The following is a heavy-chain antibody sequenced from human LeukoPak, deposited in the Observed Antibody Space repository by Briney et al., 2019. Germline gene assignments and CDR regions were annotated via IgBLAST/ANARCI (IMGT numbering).Heavy chain of an antibody. V-gene: IGHV1-2*02. Sequence: ASVKVSCKASGYTFTGYYMHWVRQAPGQGLEWMGWINPNSGGTNYAQKLQGRVTMTTDTSTSTAYMELRSLRSDDTAVYYCARSIAAAGQLHYYYYYYMDVWGKGTTVTVSS. CDR3: ARSIAAAGQLHYYYYYYMDV. CDR1: GYTFTGYY. D-gene: IGHD6-13*01. J-gene: IGHJ6*03. CDR2: INPNSGGT.